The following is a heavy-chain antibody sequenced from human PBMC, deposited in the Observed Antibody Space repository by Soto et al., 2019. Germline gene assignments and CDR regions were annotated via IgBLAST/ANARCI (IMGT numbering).Heavy chain of an antibody. J-gene: IGHJ5*02. CDR1: GYTFTSYA. Sequence: QVQLVQSGAEVKKPGASVKVSCKASGYTFTSYAMHWVRQAPGQRLEWMGWINAGNGNTKYSQKFQGRVTITRDTSASKAYMELSSLRSEDTAVYYCARGGGSGYFDPWGQGTLVTVSS. D-gene: IGHD3-22*01. CDR2: INAGNGNT. CDR3: ARGGGSGYFDP. V-gene: IGHV1-3*01.